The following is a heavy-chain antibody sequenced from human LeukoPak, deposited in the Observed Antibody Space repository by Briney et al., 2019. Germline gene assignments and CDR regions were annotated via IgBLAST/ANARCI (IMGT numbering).Heavy chain of an antibody. V-gene: IGHV3-23*01. J-gene: IGHJ4*02. Sequence: GGSLRLSCAASGFTFSSFAMSWVRQAPGKGLEWVSAISGSGDNIYYADSVKGRFTISRDNSKNTLYLQMSSLRAGDTAVYYCAKGTHYDFWSGYPGWGQGALVTVSS. CDR2: ISGSGDNI. D-gene: IGHD3-3*01. CDR3: AKGTHYDFWSGYPG. CDR1: GFTFSSFA.